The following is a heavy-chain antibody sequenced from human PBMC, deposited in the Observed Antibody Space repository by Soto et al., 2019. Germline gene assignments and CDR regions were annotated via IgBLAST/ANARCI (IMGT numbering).Heavy chain of an antibody. CDR1: GDSIASGPYY. CDR3: ATSNWFDP. CDR2: IFYTGST. Sequence: SETLSLTCTVSGDSIASGPYYWTWIRQHPGKGLEWIGNIFYTGSTYYNPSRKSRVTISLDTSKNQFSLKLSSVTAADTAVYYCATSNWFDPWGQGTLVTVSS. J-gene: IGHJ5*02. V-gene: IGHV4-39*01.